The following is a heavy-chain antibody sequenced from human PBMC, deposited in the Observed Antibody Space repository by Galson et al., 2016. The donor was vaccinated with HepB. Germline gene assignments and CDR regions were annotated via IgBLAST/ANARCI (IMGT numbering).Heavy chain of an antibody. J-gene: IGHJ3*02. CDR3: AKDYIGTLPEALDI. V-gene: IGHV3-23*01. D-gene: IGHD2-15*01. CDR2: INPTGDTI. Sequence: WVRQAPGKGLEWVAGINPTGDTISYADSVKGRFTISRDNAKNTLNLQMNSLRAEDTALYYCAKDYIGTLPEALDIWGQGTMVTASS.